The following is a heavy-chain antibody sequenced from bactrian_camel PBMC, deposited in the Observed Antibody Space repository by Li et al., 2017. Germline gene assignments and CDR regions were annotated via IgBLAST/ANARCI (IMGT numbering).Heavy chain of an antibody. CDR1: GFTFSSHD. D-gene: IGHD2*01. V-gene: IGHV3S40*01. Sequence: VQLVESGGSLVQPGGSLRLSCAASGFTFSSHDTSWVRQAPGKGLEWVSSIAIGGASTYYADSVKGRFTISRDNAKKILYLQMNLLKPDDTAMYYCAARLLYVDGGSCSMDSRTYDRWGQGTQVTVS. CDR3: AARLLYVDGGSCSMDSRTYDR. CDR2: IAIGGAST. J-gene: IGHJ4*01.